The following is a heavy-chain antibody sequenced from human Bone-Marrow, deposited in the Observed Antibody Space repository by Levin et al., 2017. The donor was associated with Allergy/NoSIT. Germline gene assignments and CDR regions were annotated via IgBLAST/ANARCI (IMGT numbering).Heavy chain of an antibody. D-gene: IGHD4/OR15-4a*01. CDR1: GFSLSTSGVG. J-gene: IGHJ6*03. CDR3: ARILGTGSPRWDYDYYMDV. CDR2: IYWDGDK. Sequence: SGPTLVKPTQTLTLTCTFSGFSLSTSGVGVGWIRQPPGKALEWLALIYWDGDKTYSPSLKSRLTITKGTSDNQVVLTMTYMDPVDIATYYCARILGTGSPRWDYDYYMDVWGKGTTVTVSS. V-gene: IGHV2-5*02.